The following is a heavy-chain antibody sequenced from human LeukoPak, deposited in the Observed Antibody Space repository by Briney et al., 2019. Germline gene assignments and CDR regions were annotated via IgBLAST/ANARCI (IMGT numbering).Heavy chain of an antibody. CDR3: ARDRMGAGDYVPYYYYGMDV. J-gene: IGHJ6*02. CDR2: ISYDGSNK. D-gene: IGHD4-17*01. V-gene: IGHV3-30-3*01. Sequence: GGSLRLSCAASGFTFSSYAMHWVRQAPGKGLEWVAVISYDGSNKYYADSVKGRFTISRDNSKNTLYLQMNSLRAEDTAVYYCARDRMGAGDYVPYYYYGMDVWGHGTTVTVSS. CDR1: GFTFSSYA.